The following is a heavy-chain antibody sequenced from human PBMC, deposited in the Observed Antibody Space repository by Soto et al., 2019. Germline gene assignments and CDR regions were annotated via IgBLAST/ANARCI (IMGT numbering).Heavy chain of an antibody. V-gene: IGHV4-4*07. D-gene: IGHD6-13*01. J-gene: IGHJ5*02. CDR3: VASLAASGLNWLDP. Sequence: SETLSLTCIVSGGSISEKYWNWVRQPPGKGLEWIGLVFANGHTDYNPSLKSRVTMSVDASKNQFSLRLTPMTAADTAVYYCVASLAASGLNWLDPWGRGPWSPSPQ. CDR2: VFANGHT. CDR1: GGSISEKY.